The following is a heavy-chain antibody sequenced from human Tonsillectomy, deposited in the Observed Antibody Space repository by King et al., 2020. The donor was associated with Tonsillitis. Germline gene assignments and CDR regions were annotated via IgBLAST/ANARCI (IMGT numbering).Heavy chain of an antibody. J-gene: IGHJ4*02. CDR2: IYYSGST. D-gene: IGHD3-22*01. CDR1: GGSISSYY. CDR3: ARAVSYYDSSGYSPMTFDY. Sequence: QLQESGPGLVKPSETLSLTCTVSGGSISSYYWSWIRQPPGKGLEWIGYIYYSGSTNYNPSLKSRVTISVDTSKNQFSLKLSSVTAADTAVYYCARAVSYYDSSGYSPMTFDYWGQGTLVTVSS. V-gene: IGHV4-59*01.